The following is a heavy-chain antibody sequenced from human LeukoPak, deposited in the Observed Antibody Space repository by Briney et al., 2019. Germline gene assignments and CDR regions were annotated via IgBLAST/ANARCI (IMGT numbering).Heavy chain of an antibody. CDR3: ARVNAEAFDY. Sequence: SETLSLTCTGSGVSISSYYWSWIRQPAGKGLEGFGRIYTSGSTNYKPSLQSRVTMSVDTSKDQFSLKLSSVTAADTAVYYCARVNAEAFDYWGQGTLVTVSS. V-gene: IGHV4-4*07. CDR1: GVSISSYY. CDR2: IYTSGST. J-gene: IGHJ4*02.